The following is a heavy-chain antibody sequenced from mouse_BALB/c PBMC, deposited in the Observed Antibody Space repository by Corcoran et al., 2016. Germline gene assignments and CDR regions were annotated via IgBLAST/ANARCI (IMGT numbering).Heavy chain of an antibody. V-gene: IGHV9-4*02. CDR1: VYTFTTAG. D-gene: IGHD2-3*01. Sequence: QIQLVPSGPELKKPGETVSISCKASVYTFTTAGMHWVQKMPGKGLKWIGWINTHSGVPKYAEDFKGRFAFSLETSASTAYLQISNLKNEDTATYCCARSDGYYYFDYWGQGTTLTVSS. CDR2: INTHSGVP. CDR3: ARSDGYYYFDY. J-gene: IGHJ2*01.